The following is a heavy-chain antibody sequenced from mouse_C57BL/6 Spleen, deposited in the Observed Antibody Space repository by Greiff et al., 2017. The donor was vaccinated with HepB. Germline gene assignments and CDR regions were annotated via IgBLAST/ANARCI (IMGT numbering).Heavy chain of an antibody. J-gene: IGHJ1*03. D-gene: IGHD2-14*01. Sequence: QVQLQQSGAELMKPGASLTLSCKATGYTFTGYWIEWVKQRPGHGLEWIGEILPGSGSTYYNEKFTGKDTFTADTSSNTAYMQLSSLTTEDSALYYYARRLVRYFDVGGTGTTVTVSS. V-gene: IGHV1-9*01. CDR1: GYTFTGYW. CDR2: ILPGSGST. CDR3: ARRLVRYFDV.